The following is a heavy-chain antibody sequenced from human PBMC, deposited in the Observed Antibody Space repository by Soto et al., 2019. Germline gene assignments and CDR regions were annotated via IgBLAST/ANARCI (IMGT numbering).Heavy chain of an antibody. V-gene: IGHV3-49*03. CDR1: GFTFGDYA. D-gene: IGHD3-3*01. Sequence: PGGSLRLSCTASGFTFGDYAMSWFRQAPGKGLEWVGFIRSKAYGGTTEYAASVKGRFTISRDDSKSIAYLQMNSLKTEDTAVYYCTRQIEYYDFWSGYPNWFDPWDQETLVTVSS. CDR3: TRQIEYYDFWSGYPNWFDP. J-gene: IGHJ5*02. CDR2: IRSKAYGGTT.